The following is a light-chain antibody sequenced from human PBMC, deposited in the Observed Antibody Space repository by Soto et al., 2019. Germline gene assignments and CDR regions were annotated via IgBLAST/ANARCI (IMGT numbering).Light chain of an antibody. CDR1: QSISSW. CDR3: QQHNSSPWT. CDR2: KAS. J-gene: IGKJ1*01. V-gene: IGKV1-5*03. Sequence: DIQMTQSPSTLSASVGDRVTISCRASQSISSWLAWYQHKPGKAPKLLIYKASSLESGVPSRFSGSGSGTEFTLTISSLQTDDFATSFCQQHNSSPWTFGQGTKVEIK.